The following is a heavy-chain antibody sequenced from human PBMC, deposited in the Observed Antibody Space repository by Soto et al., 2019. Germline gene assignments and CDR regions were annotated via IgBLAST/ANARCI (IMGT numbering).Heavy chain of an antibody. CDR1: GVSFSGYY. Sequence: SETLSLTCAVYGVSFSGYYWSWIRQPPGKGLEWIGEINHSGSTNYNPSLKSRVTISVDTSKNQFSLKLSSVTAADTAVYYCARGRKQWLVPYYFDYWGQGTLVTVSS. V-gene: IGHV4-34*01. CDR2: INHSGST. J-gene: IGHJ4*02. CDR3: ARGRKQWLVPYYFDY. D-gene: IGHD6-19*01.